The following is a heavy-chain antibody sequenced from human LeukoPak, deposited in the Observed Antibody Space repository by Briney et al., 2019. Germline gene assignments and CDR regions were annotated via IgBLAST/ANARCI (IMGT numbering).Heavy chain of an antibody. V-gene: IGHV4-30-4*01. CDR2: IYHSGIT. Sequence: SQTLFLTCSVSGAFIRSGDDYWAWIRQPPGKGLEWIGSIYHSGITYNNPSLKSRVTISLDTFNNQFSLKLNSVTAADTAVYFCARASYFFDASGYFYDHWGQGILVTVSS. CDR3: ARASYFFDASGYFYDH. D-gene: IGHD3-22*01. J-gene: IGHJ4*02. CDR1: GAFIRSGDDY.